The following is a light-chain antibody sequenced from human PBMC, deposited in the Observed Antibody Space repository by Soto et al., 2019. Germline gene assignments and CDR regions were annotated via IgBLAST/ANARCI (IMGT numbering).Light chain of an antibody. CDR2: AAS. CDR1: QGVNTW. J-gene: IGKJ2*01. V-gene: IGKV1-12*01. CDR3: QQADSLPYT. Sequence: DIQMTQSPSSVSASVGDRVTITCWASQGVNTWLAWYQQKPGKAPKLLIYAASTLQRGVPPRFSGSGSGTDFTLTINSLQLEDFATYYCQQADSLPYTFGQGTKLEIK.